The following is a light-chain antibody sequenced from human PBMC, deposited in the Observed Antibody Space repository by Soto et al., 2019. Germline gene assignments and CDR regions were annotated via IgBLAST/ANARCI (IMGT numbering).Light chain of an antibody. V-gene: IGLV2-23*01. J-gene: IGLJ2*01. CDR2: EGS. Sequence: QSARTQPASVSGSPGQSITSSCTGTSSDVGSYNLVSWYQQHPGKAPKLMIYEGSKRPSGVSNRFSGSKSGKTASLTISGLQAEDEADYYCCSYAGSSTVVFGGETKLTVL. CDR1: SSDVGSYNL. CDR3: CSYAGSSTVV.